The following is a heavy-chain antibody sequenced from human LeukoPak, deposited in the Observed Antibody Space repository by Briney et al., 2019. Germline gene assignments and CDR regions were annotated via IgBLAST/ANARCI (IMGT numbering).Heavy chain of an antibody. Sequence: SVKVSCKASGGTFSSYAISWVRQAPGQGLEWMGRIIPILSIANYAQKFQGRVTITADKSTSTAYMELSSLRSEDTAVYYCAGRITAANDYWGQGTLVTVSS. V-gene: IGHV1-69*04. CDR2: IIPILSIA. D-gene: IGHD6-13*01. J-gene: IGHJ4*02. CDR1: GGTFSSYA. CDR3: AGRITAANDY.